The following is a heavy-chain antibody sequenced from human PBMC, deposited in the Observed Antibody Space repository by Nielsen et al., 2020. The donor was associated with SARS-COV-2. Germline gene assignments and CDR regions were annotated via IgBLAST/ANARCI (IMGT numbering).Heavy chain of an antibody. J-gene: IGHJ4*02. CDR3: ARDWRFGESSAAY. V-gene: IGHV3-33*01. CDR1: GFTFSSYG. CDR2: IWYDGSNK. Sequence: GESLKISCAASGFTFSSYGMHWVRQAPGKGLEWVAVIWYDGSNKYYADSVKGRFTISRDNSKNTLYLQMNSLRAEDTAVYYCARDWRFGESSAAYWGQGTLVTVSS. D-gene: IGHD3-10*01.